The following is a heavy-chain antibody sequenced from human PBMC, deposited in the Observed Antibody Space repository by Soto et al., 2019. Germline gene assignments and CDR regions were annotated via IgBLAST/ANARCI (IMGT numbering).Heavy chain of an antibody. CDR2: IYSGGST. Sequence: LRLSCAASGFTVSSNYMSWVRQAPGKGLEWVSVIYSGGSTYYADSVKGRFTISRDNSKNTLYLQMNSLRAEDTAVYYCATAYRGGSLPHFDYWGQGTLVTVSS. V-gene: IGHV3-53*01. J-gene: IGHJ4*02. CDR1: GFTVSSNY. CDR3: ATAYRGGSLPHFDY. D-gene: IGHD2-21*01.